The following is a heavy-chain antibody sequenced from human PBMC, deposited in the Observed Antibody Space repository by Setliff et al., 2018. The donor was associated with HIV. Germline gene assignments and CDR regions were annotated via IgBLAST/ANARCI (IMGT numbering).Heavy chain of an antibody. D-gene: IGHD3-3*01. CDR3: AKITIFGVVIITFDY. Sequence: ASVKVSCKASGYTFTSYGISWVRQVPGQGLEWMGWISAYNGNTNYAQKLQGRVTMTTDTSTSTAYMELRSLRSDDTAVYYCAKITIFGVVIITFDYWGQGTLVTVSS. CDR1: GYTFTSYG. V-gene: IGHV1-18*01. CDR2: ISAYNGNT. J-gene: IGHJ4*02.